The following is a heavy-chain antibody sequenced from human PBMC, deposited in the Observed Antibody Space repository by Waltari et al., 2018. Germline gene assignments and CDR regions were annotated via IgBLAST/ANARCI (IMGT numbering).Heavy chain of an antibody. CDR1: GYTFTSYA. D-gene: IGHD1-26*01. J-gene: IGHJ6*02. Sequence: QVQLVQSGAEVKKPGASVKVSCKASGYTFTSYAMHRVRQAPGQRLEWMGWINAGNGNTKYSQQFKGRVTITRETSASTAYMELSSLRSEDTAVYYCARGIRGGSSYYYDGMDVWGQGTTVTVSS. CDR2: INAGNGNT. V-gene: IGHV1-3*01. CDR3: ARGIRGGSSYYYDGMDV.